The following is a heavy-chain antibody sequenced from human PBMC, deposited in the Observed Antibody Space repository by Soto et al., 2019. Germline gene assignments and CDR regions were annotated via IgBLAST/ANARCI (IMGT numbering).Heavy chain of an antibody. J-gene: IGHJ6*02. CDR3: AKGGAIVAAGTRVYLYNAMDV. V-gene: IGHV1-2*02. CDR1: GYAFTGYY. D-gene: IGHD1-26*01. CDR2: INPNSGDT. Sequence: ASVKVSCKASGYAFTGYYVHWVRQATGQGLEWMGWINPNSGDTYLAQRFQGRVTMNRDTSIGTAYMELRGLTSDDTAEYYCAKGGAIVAAGTRVYLYNAMDVWGQGTTVTVSS.